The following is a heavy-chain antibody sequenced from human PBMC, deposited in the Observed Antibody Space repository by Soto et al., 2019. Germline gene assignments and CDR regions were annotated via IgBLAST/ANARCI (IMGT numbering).Heavy chain of an antibody. Sequence: QVQLVESGGGVVQPGRSLRLSCEASGFLFNNYGMHWVRQAPGKGLEWVAVIWYDGNTKYYADSVKGRFTIYRDNSKNTLYLQMNSLRAGDTAVYYCAKETLGGGSYESGDYWGQGTLDTVSS. CDR3: AKETLGGGSYESGDY. J-gene: IGHJ4*02. CDR2: IWYDGNTK. V-gene: IGHV3-33*06. D-gene: IGHD1-26*01. CDR1: GFLFNNYG.